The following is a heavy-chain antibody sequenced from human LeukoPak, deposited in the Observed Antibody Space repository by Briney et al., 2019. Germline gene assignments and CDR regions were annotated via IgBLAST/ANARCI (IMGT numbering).Heavy chain of an antibody. V-gene: IGHV2-5*02. CDR2: IYWDDDK. CDR3: VHRRIYSPFDY. D-gene: IGHD4-11*01. J-gene: IGHJ4*02. CDR1: GFSLRTSGVG. Sequence: SGPTLVNPTRPLTLTCTFSGFSLRTSGVGGGWVRQPPVKALEWLALIYWDDDKRYNSSLKSRLTITKDTSKHQVVLTMTNVDPVDTATYYCVHRRIYSPFDYWGQGALVTVSS.